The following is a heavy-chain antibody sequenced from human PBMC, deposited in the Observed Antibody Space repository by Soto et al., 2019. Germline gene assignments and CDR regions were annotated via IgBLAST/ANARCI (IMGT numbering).Heavy chain of an antibody. D-gene: IGHD2-15*01. V-gene: IGHV1-2*04. CDR2: INPNSGGT. J-gene: IGHJ4*02. Sequence: GASVKVSCKASGYTFTGYYVHWVRQAPGQGLEWMGWINPNSGGTNYAQKFQGWVTMTRDTSISTAYMELSRLRSDDTAVYYCARVGGYCSGGSCPAHYFDYWGQGTLVTVSS. CDR1: GYTFTGYY. CDR3: ARVGGYCSGGSCPAHYFDY.